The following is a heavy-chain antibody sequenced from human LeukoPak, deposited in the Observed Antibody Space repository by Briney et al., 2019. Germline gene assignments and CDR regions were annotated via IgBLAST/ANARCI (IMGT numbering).Heavy chain of an antibody. V-gene: IGHV3-11*06. CDR3: AKDCHYYGSGSYFDY. Sequence: PGGSLRLSCAASGFTFTDSYMTWVRQAPGKGLEWLSYISGSGGDTNYADSVRGRFTISRDNSKNTLYLQMNSLRAEDTAVYYCAKDCHYYGSGSYFDYWGQGTLVTVSS. J-gene: IGHJ4*02. D-gene: IGHD3-10*01. CDR1: GFTFTDSY. CDR2: ISGSGGDT.